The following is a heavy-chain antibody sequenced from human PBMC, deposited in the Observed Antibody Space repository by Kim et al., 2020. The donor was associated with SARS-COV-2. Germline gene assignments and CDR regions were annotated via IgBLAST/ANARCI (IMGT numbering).Heavy chain of an antibody. CDR2: ISNDGKDQ. J-gene: IGHJ3*01. V-gene: IGHV3-30-3*02. Sequence: GGSLRLSCVASGFIFSDSSLHWVRQAPGKGLEWVAVISNDGKDQYYVDSVKGRFTISRDNSKSTLYLQMNGLKSEDTAMYYCAKTEDCRGVNCYRSFDVWGRGTMATVSP. CDR1: GFIFSDSS. D-gene: IGHD2-21*01. CDR3: AKTEDCRGVNCYRSFDV.